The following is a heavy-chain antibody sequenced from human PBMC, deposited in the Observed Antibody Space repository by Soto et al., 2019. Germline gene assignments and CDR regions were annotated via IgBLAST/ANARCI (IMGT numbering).Heavy chain of an antibody. CDR1: GFTFSSYW. D-gene: IGHD2-15*01. J-gene: IGHJ3*02. Sequence: EVQLVESGGGLVQPGGSLRLSCAASGFTFSSYWMSWVRQAPGKGLAWVANIKQDGSEKYYVDSVKGRFTISRDNAKNSLYLQMNSLRAEDTAVYYCARERYCSGGSCFDAFDIWGQGTMVTVSS. V-gene: IGHV3-7*01. CDR3: ARERYCSGGSCFDAFDI. CDR2: IKQDGSEK.